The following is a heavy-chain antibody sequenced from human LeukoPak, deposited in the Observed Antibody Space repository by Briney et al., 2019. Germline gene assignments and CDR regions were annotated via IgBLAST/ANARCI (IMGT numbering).Heavy chain of an antibody. D-gene: IGHD6-13*01. CDR1: GFTFSSYS. J-gene: IGHJ4*02. CDR3: ARDHGISWYARPGYFDY. CDR2: ISSSSSYI. V-gene: IGHV3-21*01. Sequence: GGSLRLSCAASGFTFSSYSMNWVRQAPGKGLEWASSISSSSSYIYYADSVKGRFTISRDNAKNPLYLQMNSLRAEDTAVYYCARDHGISWYARPGYFDYWGQGTLVTVSS.